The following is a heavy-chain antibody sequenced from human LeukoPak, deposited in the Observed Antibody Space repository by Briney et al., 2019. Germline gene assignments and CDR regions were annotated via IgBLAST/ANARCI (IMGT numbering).Heavy chain of an antibody. Sequence: SETLSLTCAVYGGSFSGYYWSWIRQPPGKGLEWIGEINHSGSTSYNPSLKSRVTISVDTSKNQFSLKLSSVTAADTAVYYCARGSRIAVAGTSGYYFDYWGQGTLVTVSS. D-gene: IGHD6-19*01. CDR3: ARGSRIAVAGTSGYYFDY. J-gene: IGHJ4*02. CDR2: INHSGST. CDR1: GGSFSGYY. V-gene: IGHV4-34*01.